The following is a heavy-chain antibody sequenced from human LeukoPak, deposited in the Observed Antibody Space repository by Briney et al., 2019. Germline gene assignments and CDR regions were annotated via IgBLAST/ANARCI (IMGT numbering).Heavy chain of an antibody. CDR2: INAGNGNT. CDR1: GYTFTSYA. D-gene: IGHD3-22*01. V-gene: IGHV1-3*01. CDR3: ARDPTTYYYDSSGYYYDGNWFDP. Sequence: GASVKVSCKASGYTFTSYAMHWVRQVPGQRLEWMGWINAGNGNTKYSQKFQGRVTITRDTSANTAYMELSSLRSEDTAVYYCARDPTTYYYDSSGYYYDGNWFDPWGQGTLVTVSS. J-gene: IGHJ5*02.